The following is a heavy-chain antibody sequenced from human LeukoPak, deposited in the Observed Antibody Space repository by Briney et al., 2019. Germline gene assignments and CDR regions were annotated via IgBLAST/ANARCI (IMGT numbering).Heavy chain of an antibody. CDR2: IFYSGGT. V-gene: IGHV4-34*12. CDR1: GGSFSGYY. D-gene: IGHD3-10*01. Sequence: SETLSLTCAVYGGSFSGYYWGWIRQTPGKGLEWIGNIFYSGGTYYSPSLTSRVTISLDTSRNQFSLKLNSVTAADTAVYYCAKSNGYGLVDIWGQGTMVTVS. CDR3: AKSNGYGLVDI. J-gene: IGHJ3*02.